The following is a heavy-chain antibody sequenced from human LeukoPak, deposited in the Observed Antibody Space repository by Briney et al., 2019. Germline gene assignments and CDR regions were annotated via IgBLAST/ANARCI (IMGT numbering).Heavy chain of an antibody. V-gene: IGHV3-21*01. CDR1: GFTFSSYS. CDR2: ISSSSSYI. J-gene: IGHJ4*02. CDR3: ARDKEDMTPTAMVTSFDY. Sequence: GGSLRLSCAASGFTFSSYSMNWVRQAPGKGLEWVSSISSSSSYIYYADSVKGRFTISRDNAKNSLYLQMNSLRAEDTAVYYCARDKEDMTPTAMVTSFDYWGQGTLVTVSS. D-gene: IGHD5-18*01.